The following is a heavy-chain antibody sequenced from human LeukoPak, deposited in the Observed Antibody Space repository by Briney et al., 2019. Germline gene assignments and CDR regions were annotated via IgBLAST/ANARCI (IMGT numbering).Heavy chain of an antibody. CDR1: GFTFSSYS. J-gene: IGHJ6*02. D-gene: IGHD2-2*01. V-gene: IGHV3-21*01. CDR3: ARDFSPYYCGSTSCYPKLKSMDV. CDR2: ISSSSSYI. Sequence: GGSLRLSCAASGFTFSSYSMNWVRQAPGKGLEWVSSISSSSSYIYYADSVKGRFTISRDNAKNSLYLQMNSLRAEDTAVYYCARDFSPYYCGSTSCYPKLKSMDVWGQGTTVTVSS.